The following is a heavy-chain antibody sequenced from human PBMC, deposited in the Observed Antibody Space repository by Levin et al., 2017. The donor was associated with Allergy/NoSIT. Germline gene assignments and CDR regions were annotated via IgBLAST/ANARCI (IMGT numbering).Heavy chain of an antibody. J-gene: IGHJ3*02. CDR3: ARVHRGAFDI. D-gene: IGHD3-10*01. CDR2: INTAGDT. V-gene: IGHV3-13*01. CDR1: GFTFSNYD. Sequence: GESLKISCAASGFTFSNYDMHWVRQATGRGLAWVSGINTAGDTFYPDSVKGRFTISRENAKNSLYLQMSSLRAGDTAVYYCARVHRGAFDIWGQGTMVTVSS.